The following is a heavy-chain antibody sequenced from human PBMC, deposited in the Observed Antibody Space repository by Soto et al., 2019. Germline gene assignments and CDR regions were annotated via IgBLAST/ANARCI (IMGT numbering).Heavy chain of an antibody. D-gene: IGHD3-10*01. CDR3: AVTISTRAYYGMDV. V-gene: IGHV4-39*01. Sequence: SETLSLTWTVSGGSISSSSYYWGWIRQPPGKGLEWIGSIYYSGSTYYNPSLKSRVTISVPTSKNQFSLKLSSVTAADTAVYYCAVTISTRAYYGMDVWGQGTTVTVSS. CDR2: IYYSGST. J-gene: IGHJ6*02. CDR1: GGSISSSSYY.